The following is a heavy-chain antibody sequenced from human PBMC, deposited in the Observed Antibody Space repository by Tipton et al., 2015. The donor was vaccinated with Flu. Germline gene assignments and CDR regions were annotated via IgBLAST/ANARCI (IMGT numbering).Heavy chain of an antibody. CDR1: GFTFSSYS. Sequence: SLRLSCAASGFTFSSYSMNWVRQAPGKGLEWVSSISSSSSYIYYADSVKGRFTISRDNAKNSLYLQMNSLRAEDTAVYYCARGSRLGELSYTGGYYGMDVWGQGTTVTVSS. CDR2: ISSSSSYI. D-gene: IGHD3-16*02. J-gene: IGHJ6*02. CDR3: ARGSRLGELSYTGGYYGMDV. V-gene: IGHV3-21*01.